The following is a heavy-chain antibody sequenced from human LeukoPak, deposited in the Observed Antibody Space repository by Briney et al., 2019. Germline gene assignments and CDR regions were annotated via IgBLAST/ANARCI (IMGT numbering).Heavy chain of an antibody. CDR3: AVYYYDSSGYYTFEY. V-gene: IGHV4-34*01. J-gene: IGHJ4*02. D-gene: IGHD3-22*01. CDR1: GGPFSGYY. Sequence: PAEPLSLTCAVYGGPFSGYYWSWIRQPPGKGLEWIGEINHSGSTNYNPSLKSRVTISVDTSKNQFSLKLSSLTSADTAVYYCAVYYYDSSGYYTFEYWGEGALVTVSS. CDR2: INHSGST.